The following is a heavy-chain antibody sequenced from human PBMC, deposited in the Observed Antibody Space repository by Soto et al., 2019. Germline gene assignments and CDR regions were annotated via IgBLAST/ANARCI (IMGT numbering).Heavy chain of an antibody. CDR1: GFPFSNAW. D-gene: IGHD4-4*01. V-gene: IGHV3-15*07. J-gene: IGHJ6*02. Sequence: PGGSLRLSCAASGFPFSNAWMNWVRPTTGKGLEWVGRIKSKTDGGTTDYAAPVKGRFTISRDDSKNTLYLQMNSLKTEDTAVYYCTTDTVTMAAEYYYGMDVWGQGTTVTVSS. CDR3: TTDTVTMAAEYYYGMDV. CDR2: IKSKTDGGTT.